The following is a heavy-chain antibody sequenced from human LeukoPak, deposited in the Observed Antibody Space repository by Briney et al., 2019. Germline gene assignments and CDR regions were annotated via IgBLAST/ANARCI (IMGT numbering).Heavy chain of an antibody. CDR3: ATDLGGGGK. CDR1: GGSISSNNW. V-gene: IGHV4-4*02. CDR2: IYHSGNT. J-gene: IGHJ4*02. Sequence: KPSETLSLTCAVSGGSISSNNWWNWVRQSPGKGLEWIGDIYHSGNTNYNPSLKSRVTISVDKSKNHFSLGLNSVTAADTAVYYCATDLGGGGKWGQGTLVTVSS. D-gene: IGHD3-16*01.